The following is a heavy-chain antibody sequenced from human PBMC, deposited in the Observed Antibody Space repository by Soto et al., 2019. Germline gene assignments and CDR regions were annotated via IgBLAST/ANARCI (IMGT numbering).Heavy chain of an antibody. CDR1: GCTFSSYA. CDR3: ARSPGYSYGSHFDY. D-gene: IGHD5-18*01. Sequence: ASVKVSCKASGCTFSSYAISWVRQAPGQGLEWMGGIIPIFGTANYAQKFQGRVTITADESTSTAYMELSSLRSEDTAVYYCARSPGYSYGSHFDYWGQGTLVTVSS. J-gene: IGHJ4*02. CDR2: IIPIFGTA. V-gene: IGHV1-69*13.